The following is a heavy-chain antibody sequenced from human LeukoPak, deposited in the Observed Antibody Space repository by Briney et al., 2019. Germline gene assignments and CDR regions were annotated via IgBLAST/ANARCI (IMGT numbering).Heavy chain of an antibody. CDR2: IYSGGST. V-gene: IGHV3-66*02. CDR3: ARAGQRAYFDY. CDR1: GFTVSSNY. J-gene: IGHJ4*02. Sequence: QPGGSLRLSCAASGFTVSSNYMSWVRQAPGKGLEWVSVIYSGGSTYYADSVEGRFTISRDNSKNTLYLQMNSLRAEDTAVYYCARAGQRAYFDYWGQGTLVPVSS.